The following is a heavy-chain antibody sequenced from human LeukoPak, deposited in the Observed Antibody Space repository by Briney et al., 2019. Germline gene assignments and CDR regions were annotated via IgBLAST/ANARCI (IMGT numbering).Heavy chain of an antibody. Sequence: GGSLRLSCAASGFSFSTYTMNWVRQAPGKGLEWVSAINGRGDSTFYADSVKGQFTISRDNSKTTVYLQMNSMSADDTAVYYCAKERPTGDYFTSDFWGQGTLVTVSS. CDR1: GFSFSTYT. V-gene: IGHV3-23*01. CDR3: AKERPTGDYFTSDF. CDR2: INGRGDST. D-gene: IGHD4-17*01. J-gene: IGHJ4*02.